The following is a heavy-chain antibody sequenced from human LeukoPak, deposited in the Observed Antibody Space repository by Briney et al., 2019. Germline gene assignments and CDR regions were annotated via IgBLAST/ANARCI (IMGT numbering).Heavy chain of an antibody. CDR2: ISDGGITT. CDR3: AKQAGTVYSNFDY. V-gene: IGHV3-23*01. Sequence: HPGGSLRLSCAASGFTFSSYAMSWVRQAPGKGLEWVSGISDGGITTYYADSVKGRFTISRANSKNTLYLQMNSLGAEDTAVYYCAKQAGTVYSNFDYWGQGTLVTVSS. CDR1: GFTFSSYA. J-gene: IGHJ4*02. D-gene: IGHD4-11*01.